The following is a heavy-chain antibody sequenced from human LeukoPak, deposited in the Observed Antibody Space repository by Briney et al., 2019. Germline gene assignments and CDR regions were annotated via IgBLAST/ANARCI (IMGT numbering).Heavy chain of an antibody. D-gene: IGHD6-6*01. CDR2: IKPDGSAT. CDR3: ARCCGSSS. CDR1: GFSFSNFW. V-gene: IGHV3-7*01. J-gene: IGHJ5*02. Sequence: GGSLRLSCAASGFSFSNFWISWVRQAPGKGLEWVANIKPDGSATNYVDSVKGRFSISRDNAKNALDLQMNSLRGEDTAVYYCARCCGSSSWGQGTLVTVSS.